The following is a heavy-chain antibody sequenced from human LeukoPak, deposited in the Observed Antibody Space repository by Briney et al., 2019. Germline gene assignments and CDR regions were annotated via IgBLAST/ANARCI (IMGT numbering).Heavy chain of an antibody. Sequence: PGGSLRLSCAASGFTFGSDWMIWVRQAPGKGLEWVANINQLGSDQRYVDSVKGRFTISRDNAKNSPFLHMSSLRVEDTAIYYCARGVVVRPAAPYSWFDPWGQGTLVTVSS. CDR2: INQLGSDQ. CDR3: ARGVVVRPAAPYSWFDP. V-gene: IGHV3-7*03. CDR1: GFTFGSDW. J-gene: IGHJ5*02. D-gene: IGHD2-2*01.